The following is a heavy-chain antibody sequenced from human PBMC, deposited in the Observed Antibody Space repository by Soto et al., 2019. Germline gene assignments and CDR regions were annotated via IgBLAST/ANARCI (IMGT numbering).Heavy chain of an antibody. D-gene: IGHD1-26*01. CDR2: LPEIGTNT. V-gene: IGHV3-23*01. CDR3: AKKSGVGATWYFDY. CDR1: GFTFSNYG. Sequence: EVQLLESGGGLVQPGGSLRLSCAASGFTFSNYGMSWVRQAPGKGLEWVSALPEIGTNTYYADSVKGRFTISRDNSKNTLLLQINNLSAGDTAVYYCAKKSGVGATWYFDYWGQGSLVTVSS. J-gene: IGHJ4*02.